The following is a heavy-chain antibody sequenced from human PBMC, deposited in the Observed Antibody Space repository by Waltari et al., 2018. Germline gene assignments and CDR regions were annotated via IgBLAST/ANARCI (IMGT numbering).Heavy chain of an antibody. J-gene: IGHJ2*01. D-gene: IGHD3-22*01. CDR2: IFYSGAT. Sequence: QLQLQESGPGLVKPSETVSLTCPVSGGSIRSVAYYWGGVRQPPGKGLEFIASIFYSGATYYNPSLESRVTISVDTSKNQFSLELTSVTDADTAVYYWARQDYYYVKGYFDLWGRGTLVTVSS. CDR1: GGSIRSVAYY. CDR3: ARQDYYYVKGYFDL. V-gene: IGHV4-39*01.